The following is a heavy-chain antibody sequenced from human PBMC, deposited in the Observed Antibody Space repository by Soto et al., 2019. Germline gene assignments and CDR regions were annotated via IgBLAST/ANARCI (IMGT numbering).Heavy chain of an antibody. CDR2: IIPILTTP. J-gene: IGHJ6*02. Sequence: QVQLVQSGAEVKKTGSSVKVSCKASGGTFSIYGVSWGRQAPGQGPEWIGGIIPILTTPNYAQKFHGRVTIVADESTTTVYLELSSLKSEDTAVYYCATAVGIAPTGEDGMDVWGQGTSVTVSS. V-gene: IGHV1-69*01. CDR1: GGTFSIYG. D-gene: IGHD2-8*02. CDR3: ATAVGIAPTGEDGMDV.